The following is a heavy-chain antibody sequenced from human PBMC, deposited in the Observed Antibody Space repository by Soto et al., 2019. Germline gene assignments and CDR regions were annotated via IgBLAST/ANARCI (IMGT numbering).Heavy chain of an antibody. J-gene: IGHJ6*02. CDR1: GGSISSGGYS. V-gene: IGHV4-30-2*01. CDR3: ARVSGSYYYGMDV. CDR2: IYHSGST. Sequence: PSETLSLTCAVSGGSISSGGYSWSWIRQPPGKGLGWIGYIYHSGSTNYNPSLKSRVTISVDKSKNQFSLKLSSVTAADTAVYYCARVSGSYYYGMDVWGQGTTVTVSS. D-gene: IGHD1-26*01.